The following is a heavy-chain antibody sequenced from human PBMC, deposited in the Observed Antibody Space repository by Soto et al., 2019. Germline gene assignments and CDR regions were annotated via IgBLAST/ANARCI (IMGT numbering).Heavy chain of an antibody. Sequence: PSETLSLTCAVSGGSISSGGYSWSWIRQPPGKGLEWIGYIYHSGSTYYNPSLKSRVTISVDTSKNQFSLKPSSVTAADTAVYYCASTDYGSGSPISRYYFDYWGQGTLVTVSS. CDR3: ASTDYGSGSPISRYYFDY. D-gene: IGHD3-10*01. CDR2: IYHSGST. J-gene: IGHJ4*02. V-gene: IGHV4-30-2*01. CDR1: GGSISSGGYS.